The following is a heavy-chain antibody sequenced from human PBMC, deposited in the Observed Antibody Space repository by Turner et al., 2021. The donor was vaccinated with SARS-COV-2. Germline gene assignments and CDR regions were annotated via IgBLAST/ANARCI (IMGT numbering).Heavy chain of an antibody. CDR3: ATCAVTTGYYYYYGMDV. V-gene: IGHV4-31*03. CDR1: GGSISRGGYY. D-gene: IGHD4-17*01. J-gene: IGHJ6*02. CDR2: IYYSGST. Sequence: QVQLQESGPGLVKPSQTLSLTCNVSGGSISRGGYYWSWIRQHPGKGLEWIGYIYYSGSTYYNPSLKSRVTISVDTSKNQFSLKLSSVTAADTAVYYCATCAVTTGYYYYYGMDVWGQGTTVTVSS.